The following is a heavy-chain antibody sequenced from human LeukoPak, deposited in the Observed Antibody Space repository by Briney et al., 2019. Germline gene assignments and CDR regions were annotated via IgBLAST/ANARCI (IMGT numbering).Heavy chain of an antibody. V-gene: IGHV4-34*01. J-gene: IGHJ4*02. CDR2: INHSGST. CDR1: GGSFSGYY. D-gene: IGHD6-13*01. CDR3: ARSLRSSREDY. Sequence: KASETLSLTCAVYGGSFSGYYWSWIRQPPGKGLEWIGEINHSGSTNYNPSLKSRVTISVDTSKNQFSLKLSSVTAADTAVYYCARSLRSSREDYWGQGTLVTVSS.